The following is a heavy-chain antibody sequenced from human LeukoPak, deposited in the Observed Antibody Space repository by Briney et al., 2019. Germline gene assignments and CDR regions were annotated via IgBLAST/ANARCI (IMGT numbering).Heavy chain of an antibody. CDR3: ASSYYYDSSGYYYDY. J-gene: IGHJ4*02. CDR1: GGSVSSYY. Sequence: SETLSLTCTVSGGSVSSYYWSWIRQPPGKGLEWIGHIHYSGNINYNPSLKSRVTMSLDTSENHSSLKVNSVTAADTAVYYCASSYYYDSSGYYYDYWGQGTLVTVSS. CDR2: IHYSGNI. D-gene: IGHD3-22*01. V-gene: IGHV4-59*02.